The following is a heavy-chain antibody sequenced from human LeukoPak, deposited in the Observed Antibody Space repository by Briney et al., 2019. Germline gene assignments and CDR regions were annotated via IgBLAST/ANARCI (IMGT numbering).Heavy chain of an antibody. V-gene: IGHV1-69*05. J-gene: IGHJ4*02. CDR2: IIPIFGTA. D-gene: IGHD6-19*01. CDR1: GGTFSSYA. Sequence: SVKVSCKASGGTFSSYAISWVRQAPGQGLEWMGGIIPIFGTANYAQKFQGRVTITMDESTSTAYMELSSLRSEDTAVYYCARQGLAYSSGWFDYWGQGTLVTVSS. CDR3: ARQGLAYSSGWFDY.